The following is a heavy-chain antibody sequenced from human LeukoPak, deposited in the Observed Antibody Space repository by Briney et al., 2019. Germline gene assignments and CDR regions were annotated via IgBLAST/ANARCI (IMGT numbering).Heavy chain of an antibody. D-gene: IGHD3-10*01. CDR2: ISGSGGST. V-gene: IGHV3-23*01. CDR3: AKAGTYYFDY. J-gene: IGHJ4*02. CDR1: GFTFSSYG. Sequence: GGSLRLSCAASGFTFSSYGMSWVRQAPGKGLEWVSAISGSGGSTYYADSVKGRFTISRDNSKNTLYLQMNSLRAEDTAIYYCAKAGTYYFDYWGQGTLVPVSS.